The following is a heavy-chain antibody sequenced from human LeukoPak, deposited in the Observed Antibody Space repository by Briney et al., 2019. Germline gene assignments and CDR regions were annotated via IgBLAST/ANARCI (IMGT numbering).Heavy chain of an antibody. Sequence: SETLSLTCAVYGGSFSGYYWSWIRQPPGKGLEWIGEINHSGSTNYNPSLKGRVTISVDTSKNQFSLKLSSVTAADTAVYYCARGSPRSGGSCYLVYWGQGTLVTVSS. CDR3: ARGSPRSGGSCYLVY. CDR2: INHSGST. V-gene: IGHV4-34*01. J-gene: IGHJ4*02. D-gene: IGHD2-15*01. CDR1: GGSFSGYY.